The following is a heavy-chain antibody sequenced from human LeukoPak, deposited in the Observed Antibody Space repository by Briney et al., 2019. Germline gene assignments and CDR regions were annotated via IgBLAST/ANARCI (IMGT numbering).Heavy chain of an antibody. J-gene: IGHJ4*02. Sequence: ASVKVSCKISGGTFGSYGISWVRQAPGQGLEWMGRTIPIRGMTNYAQKFQGRVTITADKSTSTAYMELSSLRSEDTAVYYCAGGYYDILTGNWGQGTLVTVSS. CDR2: TIPIRGMT. D-gene: IGHD3-9*01. V-gene: IGHV1-69*04. CDR3: AGGYYDILTGN. CDR1: GGTFGSYG.